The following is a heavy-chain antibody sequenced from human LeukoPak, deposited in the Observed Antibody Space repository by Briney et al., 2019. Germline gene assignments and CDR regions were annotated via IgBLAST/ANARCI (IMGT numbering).Heavy chain of an antibody. V-gene: IGHV3-7*04. D-gene: IGHD1-1*01. CDR1: GFTFSNFW. CDR3: ARGDDFSGDH. Sequence: HPGGSLRLSCATSGFTFSNFWMSWVRQAPGRGLEWVANIHPEGNEKYHVESVKGRFTISRDNTRDLLFLQMNGLRVEDTAVYYCARGDDFSGDHWGQGTLVTVSS. J-gene: IGHJ4*02. CDR2: IHPEGNEK.